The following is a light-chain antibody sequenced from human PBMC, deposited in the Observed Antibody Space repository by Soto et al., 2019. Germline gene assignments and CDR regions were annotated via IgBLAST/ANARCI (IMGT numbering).Light chain of an antibody. CDR3: SSYTGTSTYV. V-gene: IGLV2-14*01. J-gene: IGLJ1*01. Sequence: QSVLTQPASVSGSPGQSITISCTGTSSDVGGYNYVSWYQQYPGKAPKLMIYHVSNRPSGVSNRFSGSKSGNSASLTISGLQPEDEADYYCSSYTGTSTYVFGNGTKVTVL. CDR2: HVS. CDR1: SSDVGGYNY.